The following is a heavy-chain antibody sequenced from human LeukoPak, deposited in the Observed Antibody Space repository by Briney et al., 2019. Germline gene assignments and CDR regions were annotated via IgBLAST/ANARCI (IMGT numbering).Heavy chain of an antibody. CDR2: IYYSGST. J-gene: IGHJ4*02. V-gene: IGHV4-61*08. CDR1: GGSISSGGYS. Sequence: TSETLSLTCTVSGGSISSGGYSWSWIRQPPGKGLEWIGYIYYSGSTNYNPSLKSRVTISVDTSKNQFSLKLSSVTAADTAVYYCARGSYYDFWSGYPRRDSFFYFDYWGQGTLVTVSS. CDR3: ARGSYYDFWSGYPRRDSFFYFDY. D-gene: IGHD3-3*01.